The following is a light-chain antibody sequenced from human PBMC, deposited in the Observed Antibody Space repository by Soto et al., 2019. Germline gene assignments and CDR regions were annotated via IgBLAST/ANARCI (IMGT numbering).Light chain of an antibody. CDR3: QQYNSYSRT. J-gene: IGKJ1*01. CDR2: DAS. Sequence: DIQVTQSPPTLSASVGDRVTITCRASQTISTWMAWYQQKPGKAPKLLIFDASSWQSGVPSRFSGSGSGTEFTLTISSLQSDDFATYYCQQYNSYSRTFGQGTKV. CDR1: QTISTW. V-gene: IGKV1-5*01.